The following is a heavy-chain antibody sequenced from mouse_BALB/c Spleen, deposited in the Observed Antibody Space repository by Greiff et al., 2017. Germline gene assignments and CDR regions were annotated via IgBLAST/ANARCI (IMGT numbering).Heavy chain of an antibody. CDR2: ISSGGST. CDR1: GFTFSSYA. CDR3: ARGEGDYAMDY. V-gene: IGHV5-6-5*01. Sequence: EVHLVESGGGLVKPGGSLKLSCAASGFTFSSYAMSWVRQTPEKRLEWVASISSGGSTYYPDSVKGRFTISRDNARNILYLQMSSLRSEDTAMYYCARGEGDYAMDYWGQGTSVTVSS. J-gene: IGHJ4*01.